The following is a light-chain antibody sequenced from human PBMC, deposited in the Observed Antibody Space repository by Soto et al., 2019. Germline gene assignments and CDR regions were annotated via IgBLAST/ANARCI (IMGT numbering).Light chain of an antibody. CDR2: GVD. V-gene: IGLV2-8*01. Sequence: QSALTQPPSASGSPGQSVTISCTGTSSDVGGYNYVSWYQQRPGKAPKLMIYGVDKRPSGLPDRFSGSKSGSTASLTVSGLQSEDEAHYYCSSYAGSNPFVFGGGTKLTVL. CDR1: SSDVGGYNY. J-gene: IGLJ2*01. CDR3: SSYAGSNPFV.